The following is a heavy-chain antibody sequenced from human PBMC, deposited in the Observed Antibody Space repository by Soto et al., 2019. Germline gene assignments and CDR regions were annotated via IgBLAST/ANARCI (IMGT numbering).Heavy chain of an antibody. V-gene: IGHV3-53*01. Sequence: GGSLRLSCAASGFTVISNYMSWVRQAPGKGLEWVSVIYSGGSTYYADSVKGRFTISRDNSKNTLYLQMNSLRAEDTAVYYCASGRYSSGWAPFDYWGQGTLVTVSS. D-gene: IGHD6-19*01. J-gene: IGHJ4*02. CDR3: ASGRYSSGWAPFDY. CDR1: GFTVISNY. CDR2: IYSGGST.